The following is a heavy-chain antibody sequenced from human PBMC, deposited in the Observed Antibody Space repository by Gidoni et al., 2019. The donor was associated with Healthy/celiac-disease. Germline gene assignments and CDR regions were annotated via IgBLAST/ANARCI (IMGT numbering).Heavy chain of an antibody. CDR3: ARSSSGWHYHYYGMDV. D-gene: IGHD6-19*01. V-gene: IGHV4-34*01. CDR1: GGSFSGYY. Sequence: QVQLQQWGAGLLKPSETLSLTCAVHGGSFSGYYWSWIRQPPGKGLEWIGEINHSGSTNYNPSLKSRVTISVDTSKNQFSLKLSSVTAADTAVYYCARSSSGWHYHYYGMDVWGQGTTVTVSS. CDR2: INHSGST. J-gene: IGHJ6*02.